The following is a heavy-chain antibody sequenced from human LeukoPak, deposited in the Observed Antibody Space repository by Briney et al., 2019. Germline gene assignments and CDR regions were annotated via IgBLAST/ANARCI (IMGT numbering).Heavy chain of an antibody. CDR2: SRNKASSYTT. CDR3: AKDRAHTFSFDC. D-gene: IGHD3-16*01. Sequence: PGGSLRLSCAASGFKFSDHYIDWVRQAPGKGLEWVGRSRNKASSYTTEYAASVEGRFTISRDVSESSLYLQMNSLSAEDTAVYYCAKDRAHTFSFDCWGQGTLVTVSS. V-gene: IGHV3-72*01. J-gene: IGHJ4*02. CDR1: GFKFSDHY.